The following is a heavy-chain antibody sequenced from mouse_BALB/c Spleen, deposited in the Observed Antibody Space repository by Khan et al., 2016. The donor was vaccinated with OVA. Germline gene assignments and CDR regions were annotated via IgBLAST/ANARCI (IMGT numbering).Heavy chain of an antibody. J-gene: IGHJ4*01. V-gene: IGHV3-2*02. Sequence: EVKLEVSGPGLAKPSQSLSLTCTVTGYSITSDYAWYWIRQFPGNKLELMGYISSSGSTNYNPALKSRTSITRDTSKNQFFLQLNSLTTEDTATYFCAREASRYYYTMDYWGQGTSVTVSS. CDR2: ISSSGST. CDR1: GYSITSDYA. CDR3: AREASRYYYTMDY.